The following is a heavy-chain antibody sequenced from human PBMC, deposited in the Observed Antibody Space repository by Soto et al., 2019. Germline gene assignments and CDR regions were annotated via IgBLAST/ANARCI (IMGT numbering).Heavy chain of an antibody. CDR2: IIPIFGTA. CDR3: ARVGGYDYSNSYYYYYGMDV. V-gene: IGHV1-69*13. J-gene: IGHJ6*02. Sequence: GASVKVSCKASGGTFSSYAISWVRQAPGQGLEWMGGIIPIFGTANYAQKFQGRVTITADESTSTAYMELSSPRSEDTAVYYCARVGGYDYSNSYYYYYGMDVWGQGTTVTVSS. CDR1: GGTFSSYA. D-gene: IGHD4-4*01.